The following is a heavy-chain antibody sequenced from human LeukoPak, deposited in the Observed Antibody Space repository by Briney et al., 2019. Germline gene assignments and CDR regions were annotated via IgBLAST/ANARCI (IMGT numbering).Heavy chain of an antibody. D-gene: IGHD5-18*01. CDR2: IGTAGDT. V-gene: IGHV3-13*01. CDR1: GFTFSSYD. Sequence: PGGSLRLSCAASGFTFSSYDMHWVRQATGKGLEWVSAIGTAGDTYYPGSVKGRFTISRENAMNSLYLQMNSLRAGDTAVYYCARDPRGYSFGYFDLWGRGTLVTVSS. CDR3: ARDPRGYSFGYFDL. J-gene: IGHJ2*01.